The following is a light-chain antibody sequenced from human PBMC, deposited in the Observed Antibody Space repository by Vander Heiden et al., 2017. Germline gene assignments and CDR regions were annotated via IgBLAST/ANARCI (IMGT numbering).Light chain of an antibody. V-gene: IGKV1-6*01. CDR2: GTS. J-gene: IGKJ2*01. CDR1: QDISNY. Sequence: PSSLSASVGDRVTITCRASQDISNYLGWFQQKLGKAPKLLIYGTSSLQSGVPSRFSVSASDTDFTLTISGLQPEDSATYYCLQDYNFPFTFGQGTKLEI. CDR3: LQDYNFPFT.